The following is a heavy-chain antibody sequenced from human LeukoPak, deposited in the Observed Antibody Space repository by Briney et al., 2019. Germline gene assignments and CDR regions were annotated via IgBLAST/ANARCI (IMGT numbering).Heavy chain of an antibody. V-gene: IGHV3-23*01. CDR1: GFTFSSYA. D-gene: IGHD6-19*01. Sequence: GGSLRLSCAASGFTFSSYAMSWIRQAPGKGLEWVSAISGSGGSTYYADSVKGRFTISRDNSKNTLYLQMNSLRAEDTAVYYCAKDHKQWLPQYYFDYWGQGTLVTVSS. CDR2: ISGSGGST. CDR3: AKDHKQWLPQYYFDY. J-gene: IGHJ4*02.